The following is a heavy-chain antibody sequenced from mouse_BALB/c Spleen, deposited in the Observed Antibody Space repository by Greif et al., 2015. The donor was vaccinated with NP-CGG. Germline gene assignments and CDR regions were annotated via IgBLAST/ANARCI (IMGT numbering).Heavy chain of an antibody. CDR1: GYTFTSYW. Sequence: VQLQQSGAELVRPGASVKLSCKASGYTFTSYWMHWVKQRPGQGLEWIGEINPSNGRTNYNEKFKSKATLTVDKSSSTAYMQLSSLTSEDSAVYYCAREDGYYFDYWGQGTTLTVSS. J-gene: IGHJ2*01. D-gene: IGHD2-3*01. CDR2: INPSNGRT. V-gene: IGHV1S81*02. CDR3: AREDGYYFDY.